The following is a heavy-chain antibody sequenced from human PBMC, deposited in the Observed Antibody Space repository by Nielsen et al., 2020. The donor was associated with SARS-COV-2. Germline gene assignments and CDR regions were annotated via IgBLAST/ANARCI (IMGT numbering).Heavy chain of an antibody. CDR1: GYSFSNYW. J-gene: IGHJ2*01. V-gene: IGHV5-51*01. CDR3: ARRGSGWDSGYFDL. D-gene: IGHD6-19*01. CDR2: IYPGDSDT. Sequence: GGSLRLSCEGSGYSFSNYWVGWVRQMPGKGLEWMGIIYPGDSDTRYSPSFQGQVIISADKSISTAYLQWSSLKASDTAIYYCARRGSGWDSGYFDLWGRGTLVTVSS.